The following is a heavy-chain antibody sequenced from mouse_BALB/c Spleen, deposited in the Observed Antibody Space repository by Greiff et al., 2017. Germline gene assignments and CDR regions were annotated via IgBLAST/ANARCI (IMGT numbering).Heavy chain of an antibody. D-gene: IGHD1-1*01. V-gene: IGHV1S135*01. CDR2: IDPFNGGT. CDR1: GYSFTSYY. Sequence: VQLQQSGPELMKPGASVKISCKASGYSFTSYYMHWVKQSHGKSLEWIGYIDPFNGGTSYNQKFKGKATLTVDKSSSTAYMHLSSLTSEDSAVYYCARSYYYGSPYYAMDYWGQGTSVTVSS. CDR3: ARSYYYGSPYYAMDY. J-gene: IGHJ4*01.